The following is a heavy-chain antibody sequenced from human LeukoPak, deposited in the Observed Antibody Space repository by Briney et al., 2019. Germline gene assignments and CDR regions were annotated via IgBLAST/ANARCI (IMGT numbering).Heavy chain of an antibody. CDR1: GGSISSSSYY. Sequence: SETLSLTCTVSGGSISSSSYYWGWIRQPPGKGLECIGSIYYSGSTYYNPSLKSRVTISVDTSKNQFSLKLSSVTAADTAVYYCALYGDYVLDAFDIWGQGTMVTVSS. D-gene: IGHD4-17*01. V-gene: IGHV4-39*01. CDR2: IYYSGST. CDR3: ALYGDYVLDAFDI. J-gene: IGHJ3*02.